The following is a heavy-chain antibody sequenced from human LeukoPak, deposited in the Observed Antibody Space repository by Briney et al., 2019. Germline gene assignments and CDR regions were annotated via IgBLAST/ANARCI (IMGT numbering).Heavy chain of an antibody. V-gene: IGHV3-21*01. D-gene: IGHD3-22*01. Sequence: RPGGSLRLSCAASGFTFSSYSMNWVRQAPGKGLEWVSSISSSSSYIYYADSVKGRFTISRDNAKNSLYLQMNSLRAEDTAVYYCATEDYYDSSGYYFDYWGQGTLVTVSS. CDR3: ATEDYYDSSGYYFDY. CDR2: ISSSSSYI. CDR1: GFTFSSYS. J-gene: IGHJ4*02.